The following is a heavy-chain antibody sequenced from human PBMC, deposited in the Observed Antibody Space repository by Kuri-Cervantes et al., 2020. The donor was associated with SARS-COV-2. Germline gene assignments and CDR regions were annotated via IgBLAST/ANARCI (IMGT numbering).Heavy chain of an antibody. CDR1: GGSINDYY. CDR2: INHSGST. J-gene: IGHJ6*02. D-gene: IGHD4-11*01. CDR3: AREPITVTTNDYYYYGMDV. Sequence: SETLSLTCSVSGGSINDYYWSWIRQPPGKGLEWIGEINHSGSTNYNPSLKSRVTISVDTSKNQFSLKLSSVTAADTAVYYCAREPITVTTNDYYYYGMDVWGQGTTVTVSS. V-gene: IGHV4-34*01.